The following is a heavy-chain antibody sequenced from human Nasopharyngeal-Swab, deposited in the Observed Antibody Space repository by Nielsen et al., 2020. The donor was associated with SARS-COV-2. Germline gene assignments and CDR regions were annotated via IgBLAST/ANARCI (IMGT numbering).Heavy chain of an antibody. V-gene: IGHV3-49*01. CDR2: IRSKTYGGAP. Sequence: GGSLRLSCTTSGFTFGDYAMSWFRQAPGKGLEWVGFIRSKTYGGAPEYAASVKGRFTTSRDGAESIAYLQMNSLETEDTGVYYCARSVGSYYGQGAFDIWGQGTMVTVSP. CDR1: GFTFGDYA. J-gene: IGHJ3*02. D-gene: IGHD1-26*01. CDR3: ARSVGSYYGQGAFDI.